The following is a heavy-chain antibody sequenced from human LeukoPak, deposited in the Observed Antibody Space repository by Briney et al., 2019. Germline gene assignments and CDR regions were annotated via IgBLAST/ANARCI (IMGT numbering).Heavy chain of an antibody. CDR2: ISGSGRST. J-gene: IGHJ4*02. D-gene: IGHD3-9*01. V-gene: IGHV3-23*01. Sequence: GGSLRLSCAVSGFTFSSSAMSWVRQAPGKGLEWVSAISGSGRSTFYADSVKGRFTISRDNSKNTVYLQMISLRAEDTALYYCAKTSDGDWSPPNDYWGQGTLVTVSS. CDR3: AKTSDGDWSPPNDY. CDR1: GFTFSSSA.